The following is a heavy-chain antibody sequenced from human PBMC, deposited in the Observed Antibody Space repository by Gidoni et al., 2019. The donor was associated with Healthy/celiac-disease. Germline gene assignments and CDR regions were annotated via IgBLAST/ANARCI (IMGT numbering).Heavy chain of an antibody. Sequence: QVQLVKSGAEVKKPGASVKVSCKASGYTFTSYYMPWMRQAPAQGLEWMGIINPSGGSTSYAQKFQGRVTMTRDTSTSTVYMELSSLRSEDTAVYYCARDVAAAGSGFFDLWGRGTLVTVSS. CDR2: INPSGGST. D-gene: IGHD6-13*01. CDR3: ARDVAAAGSGFFDL. CDR1: GYTFTSYY. J-gene: IGHJ2*01. V-gene: IGHV1-46*01.